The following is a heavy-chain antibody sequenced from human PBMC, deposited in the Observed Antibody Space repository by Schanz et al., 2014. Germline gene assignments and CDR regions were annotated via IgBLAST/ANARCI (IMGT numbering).Heavy chain of an antibody. CDR1: EYTFTDYS. D-gene: IGHD6-19*01. V-gene: IGHV1-2*06. J-gene: IGHJ6*02. Sequence: QVQLVQSGAEVKKPGASVRLSCKTSEYTFTDYSIHWVRQAPGQGLEWMGRINPNSGDTKYEQKCQGRVTMTRDTSISTAYMELSRLRSDDSAVYYCAREGSGWYRAIYYGMDVWGQGTTVTVSS. CDR3: AREGSGWYRAIYYGMDV. CDR2: INPNSGDT.